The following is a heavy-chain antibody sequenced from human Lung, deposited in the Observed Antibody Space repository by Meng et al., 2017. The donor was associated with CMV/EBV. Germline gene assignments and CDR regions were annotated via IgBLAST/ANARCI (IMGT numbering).Heavy chain of an antibody. D-gene: IGHD3/OR15-3a*01. CDR3: AREAVFGLGKYGMDV. Sequence: GSISSSSYYWGWIRQPPGKGLEWIGSVYYIGTTDHNPSLRSRVIIQVDRAQNQFSLELRSVTVADTAVYYCAREAVFGLGKYGMDVWGQGTTVTVSS. CDR2: VYYIGTT. V-gene: IGHV4-39*07. CDR1: GSISSSSYY. J-gene: IGHJ6*02.